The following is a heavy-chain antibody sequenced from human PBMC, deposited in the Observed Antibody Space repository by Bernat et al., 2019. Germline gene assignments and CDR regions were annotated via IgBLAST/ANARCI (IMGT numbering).Heavy chain of an antibody. CDR2: ISSSSTI. V-gene: IGHV3-48*01. D-gene: IGHD3-22*01. CDR3: ARDSGYYYDSSGALFDY. Sequence: EVQLVESGGGLVQPGGSLRLSCAASGFTFSSYSMNWVRQAPGKGLEWVSYISSSSTIYYADSVKGRFTISRDNAKNSLYLQMNSLRAEDTAVYYCARDSGYYYDSSGALFDYWGQGTLVTVSS. CDR1: GFTFSSYS. J-gene: IGHJ4*02.